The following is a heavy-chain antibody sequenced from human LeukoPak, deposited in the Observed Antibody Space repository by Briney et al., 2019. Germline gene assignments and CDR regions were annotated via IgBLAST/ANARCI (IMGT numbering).Heavy chain of an antibody. CDR3: AGHYDFWSGDEY. CDR2: ISANNGNT. V-gene: IGHV1-18*01. Sequence: ASVKVSCKTSGYTFTSYGISWVRQAPGQGLEWMGWISANNGNTNYAQKLQGRVTMTTDTSTSTAYMELRSLRSDDTAVYYCAGHYDFWSGDEYWGQGTLVTVSS. D-gene: IGHD3-3*01. CDR1: GYTFTSYG. J-gene: IGHJ4*02.